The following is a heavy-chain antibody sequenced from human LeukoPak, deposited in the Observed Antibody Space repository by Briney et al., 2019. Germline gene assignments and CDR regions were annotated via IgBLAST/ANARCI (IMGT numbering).Heavy chain of an antibody. Sequence: SETLSLTCTVSGGSISSSNYYWGWIRQPPGKGLEWIGSIYYSGSTYYNPSLKSRVTISVDTSKNQFSLKLSSVTAADTAVYYCARVWFRELSSTWFDPWGQGTLVTVSS. CDR3: ARVWFRELSSTWFDP. D-gene: IGHD3-10*01. V-gene: IGHV4-39*01. J-gene: IGHJ5*02. CDR2: IYYSGST. CDR1: GGSISSSNYY.